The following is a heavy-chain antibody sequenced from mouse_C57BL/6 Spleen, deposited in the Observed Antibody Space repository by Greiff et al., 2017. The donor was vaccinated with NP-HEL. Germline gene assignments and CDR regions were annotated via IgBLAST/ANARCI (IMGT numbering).Heavy chain of an antibody. V-gene: IGHV1-55*01. CDR1: GYTFTSYW. D-gene: IGHD1-1*01. CDR3: ARKETTVRGWYFDV. J-gene: IGHJ1*03. Sequence: QVQLQQSGAELVKPGASVKMSCKASGYTFTSYWITWVKQRPGQGLEWIGDIYPGSGSTNSNEKFKSKATLTVDTSSSTAYMQLSSLTSEDSAVYYWARKETTVRGWYFDVWGTGTTVTVSS. CDR2: IYPGSGST.